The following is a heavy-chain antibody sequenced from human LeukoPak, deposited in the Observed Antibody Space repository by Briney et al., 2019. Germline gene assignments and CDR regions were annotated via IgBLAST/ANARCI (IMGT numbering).Heavy chain of an antibody. J-gene: IGHJ4*02. D-gene: IGHD2-2*01. CDR3: ARGVVPAAFDY. CDR1: GSTFSSYS. CDR2: ISSSSDHI. Sequence: PGGSLRLSCAASGSTFSSYSMNWVRQAPGKGLEWVSSISSSSDHIAYADSVKGRFTISRDNAKNALYLQVNSLRAEDMAVYYCARGVVPAAFDYWGQGTLVTVSS. V-gene: IGHV3-21*01.